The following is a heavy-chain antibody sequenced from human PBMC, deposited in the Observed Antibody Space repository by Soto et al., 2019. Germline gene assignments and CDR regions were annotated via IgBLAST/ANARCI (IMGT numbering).Heavy chain of an antibody. CDR3: AKDQVTIFGVVTKAAPGFGY. CDR1: GFTFSSYA. CDR2: ISGSGGST. J-gene: IGHJ4*02. D-gene: IGHD3-3*01. V-gene: IGHV3-23*01. Sequence: GGSLRLSCAASGFTFSSYAMSWVRQAPGKGLEWVSAISGSGGSTYYADSVKGRFTISRDNSKNTLYLQMNSLRAEDTAVYYCAKDQVTIFGVVTKAAPGFGYWGQGTLVTVSS.